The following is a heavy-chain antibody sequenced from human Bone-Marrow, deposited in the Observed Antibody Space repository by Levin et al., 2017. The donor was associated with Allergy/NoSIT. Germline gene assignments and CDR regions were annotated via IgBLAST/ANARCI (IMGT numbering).Heavy chain of an antibody. D-gene: IGHD3-9*01. V-gene: IGHV4-30-4*01. CDR3: ASLSLTFYDILTGYYSPIGAFDY. J-gene: IGHJ4*02. Sequence: SETLSLTCNVSGGSINSGDSYWSWIRQPPGKGLEWIGYIYYSGSTYYTPSLKSRITISIDTSKSQFSLQLSSVTAADTAVYYCASLSLTFYDILTGYYSPIGAFDYWGQGTLVTVSS. CDR2: IYYSGST. CDR1: GGSINSGDSY.